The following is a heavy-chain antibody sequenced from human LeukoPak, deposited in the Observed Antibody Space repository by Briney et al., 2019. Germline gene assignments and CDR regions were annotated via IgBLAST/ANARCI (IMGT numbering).Heavy chain of an antibody. Sequence: SETLSLTCTVPGGSFSSTSYYWAWIRQPPGKWLEWIGRISHTGSTYYNPSLKSRVTISVDTSKTQFSLRLSSVTAADTAVHYCARLTFYYDGSGYYFDYWGQGTLVTVSS. D-gene: IGHD3-22*01. CDR3: ARLTFYYDGSGYYFDY. V-gene: IGHV4-39*01. CDR2: ISHTGST. J-gene: IGHJ4*02. CDR1: GGSFSSTSYY.